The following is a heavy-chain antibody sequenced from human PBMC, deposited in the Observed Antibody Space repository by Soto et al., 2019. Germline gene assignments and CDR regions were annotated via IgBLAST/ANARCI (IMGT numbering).Heavy chain of an antibody. J-gene: IGHJ3*02. V-gene: IGHV4-31*03. CDR2: IYYSGST. CDR3: ARVRARNYYDSSGYYDFGAFDI. CDR1: GGSISSGGYF. D-gene: IGHD3-22*01. Sequence: KPSETLSLTCTVSGGSISSGGYFWSWIRQHPGKGLEWIGYIYYSGSTYYNPSLKSRVTISVDTSKNQFSLKLSSVTAADTAVYYCARVRARNYYDSSGYYDFGAFDIWGQGTMVTVSS.